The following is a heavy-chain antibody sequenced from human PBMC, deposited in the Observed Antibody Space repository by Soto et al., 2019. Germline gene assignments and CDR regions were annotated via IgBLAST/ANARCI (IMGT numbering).Heavy chain of an antibody. Sequence: QVQVQESGPGLVKPSETLSLTCTVSGGSISNHYWSWIRQSPGKGLEWIANIYHSGTKNYTLSLKGRVTISIDSSKNQVSLKLNSVTAADTAVYYCARGGYRTLAWFDPWGQGTLVTVSS. CDR2: IYHSGTK. CDR3: ARGGYRTLAWFDP. CDR1: GGSISNHY. D-gene: IGHD6-13*01. V-gene: IGHV4-59*11. J-gene: IGHJ5*02.